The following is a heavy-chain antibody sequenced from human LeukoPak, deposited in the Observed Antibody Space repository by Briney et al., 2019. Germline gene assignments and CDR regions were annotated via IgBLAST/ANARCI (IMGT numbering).Heavy chain of an antibody. CDR1: GGSFSGYY. J-gene: IGHJ6*03. CDR3: ATGTGTTDYYYYYMDV. Sequence: SETLSLTCAVYGGSFSGYYWSWLRQLPGKGLEWLGEINHSGSTNYNPSLKSRVTISVDTSKNQFSLELSSVTAADTAVYYCATGTGTTDYYYYYMDVWGKGTTVTVSS. D-gene: IGHD1-7*01. V-gene: IGHV4-34*01. CDR2: INHSGST.